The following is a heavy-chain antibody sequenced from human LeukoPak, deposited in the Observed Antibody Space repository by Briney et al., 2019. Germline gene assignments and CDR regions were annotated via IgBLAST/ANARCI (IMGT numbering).Heavy chain of an antibody. CDR1: GYTFTVYY. V-gene: IGHV1-2*02. Sequence: ASVKVSCKASGYTFTVYYMHWVRQAPGQGLEWMGWINPNSGGTNYAQKFQGRVTMTRDTSISTAYMELSRLRSDDTAVYYCARIRRSSLETFFDYWGQGTLVTVSS. CDR2: INPNSGGT. J-gene: IGHJ4*02. D-gene: IGHD6-13*01. CDR3: ARIRRSSLETFFDY.